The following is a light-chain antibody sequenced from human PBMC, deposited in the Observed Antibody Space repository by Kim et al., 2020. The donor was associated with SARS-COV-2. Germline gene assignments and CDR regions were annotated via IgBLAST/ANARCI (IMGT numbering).Light chain of an antibody. V-gene: IGKV3-11*01. CDR1: PSVCSC. CDR2: DAS. J-gene: IGKJ5*01. Sequence: SQGQRATLSCRASPSVCSCLAWYQQKPRQAPTLLIYDASNTATGIPARFSGSVSGTDFTLTISSLEPEDFAVYYCQQRSNWPSITFGQGARLEIK. CDR3: QQRSNWPSIT.